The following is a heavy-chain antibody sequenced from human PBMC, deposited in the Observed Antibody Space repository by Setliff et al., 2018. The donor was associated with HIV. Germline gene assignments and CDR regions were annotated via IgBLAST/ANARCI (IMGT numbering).Heavy chain of an antibody. CDR3: AKSGVGSGYYRLDY. V-gene: IGHV3-23*01. J-gene: IGHJ4*02. D-gene: IGHD3-22*01. CDR1: GFSFSNYA. Sequence: PGGSLRLSCAASGFSFSNYAMSWVRQAPGKGLEWVSSVIRGGHNTFYADSVKGRFTISRDNSKDTLYLQMSGLTAEDTAVYYCAKSGVGSGYYRLDYWGQGTLVTVSS. CDR2: VIRGGHNT.